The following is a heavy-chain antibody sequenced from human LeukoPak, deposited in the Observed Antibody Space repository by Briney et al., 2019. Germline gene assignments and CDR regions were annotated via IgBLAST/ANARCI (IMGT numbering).Heavy chain of an antibody. Sequence: PSETLSLTCTVSGGSISSYYGSWIRQPPGKGLEWIGYIYYSGSTNYNPSLKSRVTISVDTSKNQFSLKLSSVTAADTAVYYCARPQDYGDGAFDIWGQGTMVTVSS. J-gene: IGHJ3*02. D-gene: IGHD4-17*01. CDR2: IYYSGST. CDR3: ARPQDYGDGAFDI. CDR1: GGSISSYY. V-gene: IGHV4-59*08.